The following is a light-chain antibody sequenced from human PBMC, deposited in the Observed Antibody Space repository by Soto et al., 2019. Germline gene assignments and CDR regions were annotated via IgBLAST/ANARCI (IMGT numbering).Light chain of an antibody. CDR1: QSVSSY. CDR3: QQRSNRLT. J-gene: IGKJ5*01. V-gene: IGKV3-11*01. Sequence: EIVFTQSPASLYLSPGERATLSCRASQSVSSYLAWYPQKPGQAPRLLIYDASNRATGIPARFSGSGSGTDFTLTLSSIEPEDFAVYYCQQRSNRLTFGQGTRLEI. CDR2: DAS.